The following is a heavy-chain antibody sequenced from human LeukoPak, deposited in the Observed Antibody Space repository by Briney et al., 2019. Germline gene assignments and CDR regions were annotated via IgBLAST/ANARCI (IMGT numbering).Heavy chain of an antibody. CDR1: GYSISSGYY. Sequence: SETLSLTCAVSGYSISSGYYWGWIRQPPGKGLEWIGSIYHGGSTYYNPSLKSRVTMSVDTSKNQFSLKLSSVTAADTAVYYCARGGSRAAPFDYWGQGTLVTVSS. J-gene: IGHJ4*02. D-gene: IGHD6-6*01. CDR3: ARGGSRAAPFDY. CDR2: IYHGGST. V-gene: IGHV4-38-2*01.